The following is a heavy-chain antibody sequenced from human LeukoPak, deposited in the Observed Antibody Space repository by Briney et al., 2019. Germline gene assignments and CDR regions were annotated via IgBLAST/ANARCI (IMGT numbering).Heavy chain of an antibody. CDR1: GYTFTSYG. Sequence: ASVKVSCKASGYTFTSYGISWVRQAPGQGLEWMGWISAYNGNTNYAQKPQGRVTMTTDTSTSTAYMELRSLRSDDTAVYYCARVAWDGHNVRVNYWGQGTLVTVSS. V-gene: IGHV1-18*01. CDR3: ARVAWDGHNVRVNY. CDR2: ISAYNGNT. J-gene: IGHJ4*02. D-gene: IGHD5-24*01.